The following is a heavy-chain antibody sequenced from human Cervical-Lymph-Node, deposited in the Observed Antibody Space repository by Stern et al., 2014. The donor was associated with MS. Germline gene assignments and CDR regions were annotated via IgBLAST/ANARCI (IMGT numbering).Heavy chain of an antibody. J-gene: IGHJ4*02. V-gene: IGHV1-2*02. CDR1: GYIFTAYY. D-gene: IGHD6-19*01. CDR2: INPNNGDT. Sequence: VQLVQSDAEVTKPGASVKVSCRPSGYIFTAYYIHWVRQAPGQGLEWMGWINPNNGDTNYAQNFQGRVTMTRDTSLKTVYMEFSKLRSDDTALYFCARDRASAWYALDFWGQGTLVTVSS. CDR3: ARDRASAWYALDF.